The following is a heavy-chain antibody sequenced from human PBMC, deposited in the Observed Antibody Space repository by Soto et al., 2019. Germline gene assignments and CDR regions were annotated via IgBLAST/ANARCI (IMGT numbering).Heavy chain of an antibody. CDR3: ARVRQRVGYFYYYMHL. CDR2: ISAYNGDT. J-gene: IGHJ6*03. Sequence: QVPLLQSGAEVKKPGASVKVSCKASGYTFTNYGITWVRQAPGQGLEWRGWISAYNGDTHYTQRLQGTVTMTTDTSTSTAYMELRGLRWADTAVYYCARVRQRVGYFYYYMHLWGKGTTVTVSS. D-gene: IGHD6-6*01. V-gene: IGHV1-18*01. CDR1: GYTFTNYG.